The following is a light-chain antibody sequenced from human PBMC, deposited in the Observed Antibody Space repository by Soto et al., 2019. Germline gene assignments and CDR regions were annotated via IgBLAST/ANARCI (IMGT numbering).Light chain of an antibody. Sequence: DVVLTQTPLCLSVTPGQPASISCKSSQSLLNSVGKTYLYWYLQRPGQSPQLLIYDVSDRVSGVPERFSGSGSGTDFTLKISRVEAEDIGVYYCMKSAQLPITFGQGTRLDFK. J-gene: IGKJ5*01. CDR3: MKSAQLPIT. CDR2: DVS. V-gene: IGKV2D-29*02. CDR1: QSLLNSVGKTY.